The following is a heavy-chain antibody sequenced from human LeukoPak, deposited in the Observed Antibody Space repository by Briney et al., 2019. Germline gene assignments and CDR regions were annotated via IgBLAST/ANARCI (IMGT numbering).Heavy chain of an antibody. J-gene: IGHJ4*02. V-gene: IGHV3-48*01. CDR3: AREVYYGWGRRFDY. CDR1: GFTFSSYS. D-gene: IGHD3-10*01. CDR2: ISLSGSAI. Sequence: GGSLRLSCAASGFTFSSYSMSWVRQAPGKGLEWVSYISLSGSAIYYADSVKGRFTISRDNAKNSLFLQMNSLRVEDTALYFCAREVYYGWGRRFDYWGQGTLVTVSS.